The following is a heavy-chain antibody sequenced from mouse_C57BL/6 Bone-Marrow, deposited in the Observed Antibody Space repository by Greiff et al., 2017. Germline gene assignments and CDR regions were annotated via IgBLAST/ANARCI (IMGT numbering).Heavy chain of an antibody. J-gene: IGHJ1*03. V-gene: IGHV5-6*02. CDR3: ARRWLPFSWYFDV. Sequence: DVKLVESGGDLVKPGGSLKLSCAASGFTFSSYGMSWVRQTPDKRLEWVATISSGGSYTYYPDSVKGRFTISRDNAKNTLYLQMSSLKSEDTAMYYCARRWLPFSWYFDVWGTGTTVTVSS. D-gene: IGHD2-2*01. CDR1: GFTFSSYG. CDR2: ISSGGSYT.